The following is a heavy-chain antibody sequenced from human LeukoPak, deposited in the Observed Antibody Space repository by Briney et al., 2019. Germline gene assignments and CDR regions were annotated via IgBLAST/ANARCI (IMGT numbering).Heavy chain of an antibody. V-gene: IGHV3-48*03. Sequence: GGSLRLSCAASGFTFSSYEMNWVRQAPGEGLEWVSYITSGSTIYYADSVKGRSTISRDNAKSSLYLQMNGLRAEDTAVYYCARGRRDLDYWGQGTLVTVSS. CDR3: ARGRRDLDY. J-gene: IGHJ4*02. D-gene: IGHD5-24*01. CDR2: ITSGSTI. CDR1: GFTFSSYE.